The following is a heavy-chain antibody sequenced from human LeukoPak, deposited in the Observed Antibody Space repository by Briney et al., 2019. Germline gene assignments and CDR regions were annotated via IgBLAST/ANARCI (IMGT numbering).Heavy chain of an antibody. CDR2: ISYDVSNK. CDR3: AKDRTGSGSYFY. V-gene: IGHV3-30*18. CDR1: GFTFSTYG. D-gene: IGHD3-10*01. Sequence: GGSLRLSCAASGFTFSTYGMHWVRQAPGKGLEWVAVISYDVSNKYYADSVTSRFTISRDNSKNTLYLQMNSLRAEDTAVYYWAKDRTGSGSYFYWGQGTLVTVSS. J-gene: IGHJ4*02.